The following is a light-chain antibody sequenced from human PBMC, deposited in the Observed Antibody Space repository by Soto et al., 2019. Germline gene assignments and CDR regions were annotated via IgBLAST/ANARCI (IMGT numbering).Light chain of an antibody. CDR3: QQYDSSPFT. CDR2: GAS. V-gene: IGKV3-20*01. Sequence: MVLTQSPGTLSLSAGERATLSCRASQTVTSFYLAWYQQKPDQAPRLLIYGASFRATGIPDRFSGSGSGTDFTLTISRLEPEDFAVYYCQQYDSSPFTFGQGTKVDIK. CDR1: QTVTSFY. J-gene: IGKJ2*01.